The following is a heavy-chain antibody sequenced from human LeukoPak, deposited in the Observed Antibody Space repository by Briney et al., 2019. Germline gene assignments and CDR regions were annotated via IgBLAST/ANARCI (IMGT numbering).Heavy chain of an antibody. CDR2: ISMTSSYI. J-gene: IGHJ3*02. CDR3: AKAREDDCSGGGCQSGALHI. V-gene: IGHV3-21*04. CDR1: GFTFHSHS. Sequence: SGGSLRLSCAASGFTFHSHSMNWVRQAPGKGLEWVSSISMTSSYIYYADSVKGRFTISRDNAKNSLYLHMNSLRAEDMALYYCAKAREDDCSGGGCQSGALHIWGQGTMVTVSS. D-gene: IGHD2-15*01.